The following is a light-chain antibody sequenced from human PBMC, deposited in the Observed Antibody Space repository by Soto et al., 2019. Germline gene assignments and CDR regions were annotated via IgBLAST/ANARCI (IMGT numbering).Light chain of an antibody. J-gene: IGLJ1*01. CDR2: EVT. Sequence: SVLTQSASVSGSPGQSITISCTGTGSDIGGYNYVSWYQQYPGKAPKLVIYEVTHRPSGVSDRFSGSKSGNTASLTISGLQAEDEADYYCSSYTSISPLYVFGTGTKVTVL. CDR3: SSYTSISPLYV. CDR1: GSDIGGYNY. V-gene: IGLV2-14*01.